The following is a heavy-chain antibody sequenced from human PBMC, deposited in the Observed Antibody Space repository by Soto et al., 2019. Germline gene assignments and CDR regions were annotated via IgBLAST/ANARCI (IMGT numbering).Heavy chain of an antibody. CDR1: GFTFSDHY. J-gene: IGHJ4*02. V-gene: IGHV3-15*01. Sequence: GSLRLSCAASGFTFSDHYMDWVRQAPGKGLEWVGRIKSKTDGGTTDYAAPVKGRFTISRDDSKNTLYLQMNSLKTEDTAVYYCTTGITMIVVVMNWGQGTLVTVSS. D-gene: IGHD3-22*01. CDR2: IKSKTDGGTT. CDR3: TTGITMIVVVMN.